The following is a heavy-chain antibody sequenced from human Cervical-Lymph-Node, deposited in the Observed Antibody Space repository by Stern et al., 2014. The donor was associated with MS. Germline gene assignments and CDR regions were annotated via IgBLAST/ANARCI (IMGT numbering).Heavy chain of an antibody. CDR2: IYYSGST. CDR1: GGSISSYY. Sequence: VQLVESGPGLVKPSETLSLTCTVSGGSISSYYWSWIRQPPGKGLEWIGYIYYSGSTNYNPSLKSRVTISVDTSKNQFSLKLSSVTAADTAVYYCARDYGGGPWGQGTLVTVSS. J-gene: IGHJ5*02. CDR3: ARDYGGGP. V-gene: IGHV4-59*01. D-gene: IGHD4-17*01.